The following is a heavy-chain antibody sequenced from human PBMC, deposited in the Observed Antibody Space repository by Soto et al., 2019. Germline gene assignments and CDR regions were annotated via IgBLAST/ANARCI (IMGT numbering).Heavy chain of an antibody. J-gene: IGHJ5*02. V-gene: IGHV4-39*01. CDR3: VRRYGLRSPNWFDP. CDR1: GWSISGTRYN. CDR2: IYYSGST. D-gene: IGHD3-10*01. Sequence: SETLYLTCTGPGWSISGTRYNSGWHRPPPGKGLEWIGSIYYSGSTLYNPSLESRVTISVDTSKNQFTLNLRSLTAADTAVYYCVRRYGLRSPNWFDPWGQGNLVTVS.